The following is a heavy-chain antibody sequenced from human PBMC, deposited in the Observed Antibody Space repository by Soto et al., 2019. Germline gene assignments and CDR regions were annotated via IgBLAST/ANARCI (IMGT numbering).Heavy chain of an antibody. CDR2: IYYSGST. D-gene: IGHD6-13*01. CDR1: GGSVSSGSYY. V-gene: IGHV4-61*01. CDR3: ARGDLYSSSWYLDY. J-gene: IGHJ4*02. Sequence: PSETLSLTCTGSGGSVSSGSYYWSWIRQPPGKGLEWIGYIYYSGSTNYNTSLKSRVTISVDTSKNQFSLKLSSVTAADTAVYYCARGDLYSSSWYLDYWGQGALVTVSS.